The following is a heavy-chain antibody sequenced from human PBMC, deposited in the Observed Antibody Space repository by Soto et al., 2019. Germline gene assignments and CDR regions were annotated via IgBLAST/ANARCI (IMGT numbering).Heavy chain of an antibody. J-gene: IGHJ6*04. D-gene: IGHD3-22*01. Sequence: PGESLKISCKGSGYSFTSYWIGWVRQMPGKGLEWMGIIYPGDSDTRYSPSFQGQVTISADKSISTAYLQWSSLKASDTAMYYCAGGDSDYYYDTTHPFPFNFRGKGTRVIASS. CDR1: GYSFTSYW. V-gene: IGHV5-51*01. CDR3: AGGDSDYYYDTTHPFPFNF. CDR2: IYPGDSDT.